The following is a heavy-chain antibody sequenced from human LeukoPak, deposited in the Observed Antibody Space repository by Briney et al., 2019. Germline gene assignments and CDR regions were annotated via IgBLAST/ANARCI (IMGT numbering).Heavy chain of an antibody. Sequence: SETLSLTCAVSGGSISNSSSICWTWVRQPPGEGLEWIGEIYHNGATNYNPSLKSRVTMLLDKSKNQFFLKLNSVTAADTAVYSCARNGGTSDYDSWGKETLLTVSA. CDR3: ARNGGTSDYDS. V-gene: IGHV4-4*02. J-gene: IGHJ4*02. CDR1: GGSISNSSSIC. CDR2: IYHNGAT. D-gene: IGHD4-23*01.